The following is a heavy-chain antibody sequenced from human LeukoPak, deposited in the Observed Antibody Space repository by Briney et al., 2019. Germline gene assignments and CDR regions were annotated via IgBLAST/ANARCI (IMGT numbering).Heavy chain of an antibody. CDR3: ARVTTMVRGQGAHAFDI. CDR1: GYTFTSYA. D-gene: IGHD3-10*01. Sequence: GASVKVSCKASGYTFTSYAISWVRQAPGQGLEWMGGIIPIFGTANYAQKFQGRVTITADESTSTAYMELSSLRSEDTAVYYCARVTTMVRGQGAHAFDIWGQGTMVTVSS. V-gene: IGHV1-69*13. CDR2: IIPIFGTA. J-gene: IGHJ3*02.